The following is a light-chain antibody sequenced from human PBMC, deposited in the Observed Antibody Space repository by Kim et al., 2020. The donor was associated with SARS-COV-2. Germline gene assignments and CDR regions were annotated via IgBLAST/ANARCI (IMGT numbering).Light chain of an antibody. CDR2: WAS. V-gene: IGKV4-1*01. CDR3: QQYYSTPFT. J-gene: IGKJ3*01. Sequence: ATVNCKSSQSVLYSSNNKNYLALYQQKPGQPPKLLIYWASTRESGVPDRFSGSGSGTDFTLPISSLQAEDAAVYYCQQYYSTPFTFGPGTKVDIK. CDR1: QSVLYSSNNKNY.